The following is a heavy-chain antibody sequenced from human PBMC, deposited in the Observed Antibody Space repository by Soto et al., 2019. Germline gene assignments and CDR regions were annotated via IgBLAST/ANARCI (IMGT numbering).Heavy chain of an antibody. D-gene: IGHD3-22*01. J-gene: IGHJ4*02. CDR2: IYSGGST. Sequence: GGSLRLSCAASGFTFSDYYMSWVRQAPGKGLEWVSVIYSGGSTYYADSVKGRFTISRDNSKNTLYLQMNSLRAEDTAVYYCARNYYDSSGGFDYWGQGTLVTVSS. V-gene: IGHV3-53*01. CDR3: ARNYYDSSGGFDY. CDR1: GFTFSDYY.